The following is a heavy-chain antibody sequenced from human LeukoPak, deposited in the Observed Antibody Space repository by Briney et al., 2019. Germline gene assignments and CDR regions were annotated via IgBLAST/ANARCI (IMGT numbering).Heavy chain of an antibody. D-gene: IGHD3-3*01. J-gene: IGHJ5*02. CDR2: IYTSGST. Sequence: SETLSLTCTVSGASISIYSWSWIRQPAGKGLEWIGRIYTSGSTNYNPSLKSRVTMSVDTSKNQFSLKLSSVTAADTAVYYCARANHITIFGANWFDPWGQGTLVTVSS. CDR1: GASISIYS. V-gene: IGHV4-4*07. CDR3: ARANHITIFGANWFDP.